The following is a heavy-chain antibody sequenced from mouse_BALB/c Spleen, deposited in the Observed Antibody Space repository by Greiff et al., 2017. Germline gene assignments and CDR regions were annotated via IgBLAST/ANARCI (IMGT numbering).Heavy chain of an antibody. Sequence: EVQLQQSGPELVKPGASVKMSCKASGYTFTDYYMDWVKQSHGESFEWIGRVNPYNGGTSYNQKFKGKATLTVDKSSSTAYMELNSLTSEDSAVYYCARGFYWGQGTTLTVSS. V-gene: IGHV1-19*01. CDR1: GYTFTDYY. J-gene: IGHJ2*01. CDR2: VNPYNGGT. CDR3: ARGFY.